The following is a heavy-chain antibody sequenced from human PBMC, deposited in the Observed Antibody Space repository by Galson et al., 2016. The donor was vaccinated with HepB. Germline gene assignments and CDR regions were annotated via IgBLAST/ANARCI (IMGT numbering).Heavy chain of an antibody. CDR3: VRRWRDISGSYHDY. V-gene: IGHV3-20*04. J-gene: IGHJ4*02. CDR1: GFNFDDYG. Sequence: SLRLSCAGSGFNFDDYGMSWVRQAPGKGLEWVSGINWNGDSTGYADSVQGRFTISRDNAKNSLFLQMKSLRVEDTALYYCVRRWRDISGSYHDYWGQGTLVTVSS. CDR2: INWNGDST. D-gene: IGHD3-10*01.